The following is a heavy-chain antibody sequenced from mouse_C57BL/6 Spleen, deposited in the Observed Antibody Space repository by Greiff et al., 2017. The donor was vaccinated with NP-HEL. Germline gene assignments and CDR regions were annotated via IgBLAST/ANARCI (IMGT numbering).Heavy chain of an antibody. J-gene: IGHJ4*01. CDR2: IYPGDGDT. CDR1: GYAFSSYW. V-gene: IGHV1-80*01. CDR3: ARGREDYYAMDY. Sequence: VKLMESGAELVKPGASVKISCKASGYAFSSYWMNWVKQRPGKGLEWIGQIYPGDGDTNYNGKFKGKATLTADKSSSTAYMQLSSLTSEDSAVYFCARGREDYYAMDYWGQGTSVTVSS.